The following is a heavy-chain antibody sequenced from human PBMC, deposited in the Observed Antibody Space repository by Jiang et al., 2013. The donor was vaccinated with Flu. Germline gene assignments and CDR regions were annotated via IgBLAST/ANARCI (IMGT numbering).Heavy chain of an antibody. CDR3: ARDCSGGSCYSY. Sequence: GSGLVKPSETLSLTCTVSGGSISSSSYYWGWIRQPPGKGLEWIGSIYYSGSTYYNPSLKSRVTISVDTSKNQFSLKLSSVTAADTAVYYCARDCSGGSCYSYWGQGTLVTVSS. CDR2: IYYSGST. V-gene: IGHV4-39*07. D-gene: IGHD2-15*01. CDR1: GGSISSSSYY. J-gene: IGHJ4*02.